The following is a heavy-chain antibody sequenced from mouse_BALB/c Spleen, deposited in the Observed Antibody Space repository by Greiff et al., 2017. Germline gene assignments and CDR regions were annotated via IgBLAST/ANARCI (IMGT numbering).Heavy chain of an antibody. CDR1: GFNIKDTY. V-gene: IGHV14-3*02. Sequence: EVQLQQSGAELVKPGASVKLSCTASGFNIKDTYMHWVKQRPEQGLEWIGRIDPANGNTKYDPKFQGKATITADTSSNTAYLQLSSLTSEDTAVYYCARWDYDDYYAMDYWGQGTSVTVSS. CDR3: ARWDYDDYYAMDY. D-gene: IGHD2-4*01. CDR2: IDPANGNT. J-gene: IGHJ4*01.